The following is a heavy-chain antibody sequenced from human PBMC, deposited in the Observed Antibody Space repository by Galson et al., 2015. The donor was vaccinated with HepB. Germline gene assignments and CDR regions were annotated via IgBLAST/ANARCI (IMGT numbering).Heavy chain of an antibody. CDR1: GFTFSTYW. CDR2: INTDGSST. J-gene: IGHJ6*02. D-gene: IGHD3-16*02. Sequence: SLRLSCAASGFTFSTYWMHWVRQAPGKGLVWISRINTDGSSTSYADSVKGRFTISRDNAKNTLYLQMNSLRAEDTAVYYCAKVELSPYYYYGMDVWGQGTTDTVSS. V-gene: IGHV3-74*01. CDR3: AKVELSPYYYYGMDV.